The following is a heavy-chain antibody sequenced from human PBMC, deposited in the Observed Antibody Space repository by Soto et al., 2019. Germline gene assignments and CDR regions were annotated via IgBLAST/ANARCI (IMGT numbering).Heavy chain of an antibody. CDR2: INHSGST. D-gene: IGHD3-10*01. V-gene: IGHV4-34*01. CDR1: GGSFSGYY. CDR3: ARAEGRYYGSGSFGY. Sequence: WETLSLTCAVYGGSFSGYYWSWIRQPPGKGLEWIGEINHSGSTNYNPSLKSRVTISVDTSKNQFSLKLSSVTAADTAVYYCARAEGRYYGSGSFGYWGQGTLVTVSS. J-gene: IGHJ4*02.